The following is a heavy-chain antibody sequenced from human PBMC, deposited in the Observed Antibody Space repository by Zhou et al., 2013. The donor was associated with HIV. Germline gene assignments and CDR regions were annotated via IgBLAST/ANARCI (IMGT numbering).Heavy chain of an antibody. CDR2: ISYSGST. V-gene: IGHV4-38-2*01. CDR3: ASGGDSLDY. J-gene: IGHJ4*02. D-gene: IGHD2-21*02. Sequence: QVQLQESGPGLVKPSETLSLTCVVSNYSITRGYYWGWIRQPPGKGLEWIGYISYSGSTYYSPSLKSRVLISMDRSQNQFFLRLDSVTAADTAVYFCASGGDSLDYWGQGTLVTVSS. CDR1: NYSITRGYY.